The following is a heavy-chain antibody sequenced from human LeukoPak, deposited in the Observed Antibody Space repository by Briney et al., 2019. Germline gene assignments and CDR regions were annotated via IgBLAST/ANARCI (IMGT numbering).Heavy chain of an antibody. Sequence: GGSLRLSCAASGFTFSSYSMNWVRQAPGKGLEWISYISSSSSTIYYADSVKGRFTISRDNAKNSLYLQMNSLRAEDTAVYYCARSFDYSNYGYYYYYIDVWGKGTTVTVSS. D-gene: IGHD4-11*01. CDR3: ARSFDYSNYGYYYYYIDV. CDR1: GFTFSSYS. J-gene: IGHJ6*03. V-gene: IGHV3-48*01. CDR2: ISSSSSTI.